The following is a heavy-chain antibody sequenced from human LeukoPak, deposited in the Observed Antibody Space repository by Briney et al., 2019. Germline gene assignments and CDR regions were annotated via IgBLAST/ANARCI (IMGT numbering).Heavy chain of an antibody. D-gene: IGHD3-10*01. CDR1: GYTFTNYY. V-gene: IGHV1-2*02. CDR2: INPNSGDT. Sequence: ASVKVSCKASGYTFTNYYMHWVRQAPGQGLEWMGWINPNSGDTSYAQKFQGRVTMTRDTSISTAYMGVSSLTSDDTAVYYCARSRMGSYMDVWGKGTTVTVSS. J-gene: IGHJ6*04. CDR3: ARSRMGSYMDV.